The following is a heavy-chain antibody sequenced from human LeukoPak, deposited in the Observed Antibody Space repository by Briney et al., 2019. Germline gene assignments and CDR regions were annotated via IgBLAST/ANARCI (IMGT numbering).Heavy chain of an antibody. V-gene: IGHV4-39*01. CDR2: IYYSGST. CDR3: ARGSRGVGYPGRPYYDFWSGYYTGRDGQHQVFDY. Sequence: SETLSLTCTVSGGSISSSSYYWGWIRQPPGKGLEWIGSIYYSGSTYYNPSLKSRVTISVDTSKNQFSLKLSSVTAADTAVYYCARGSRGVGYPGRPYYDFWSGYYTGRDGQHQVFDYWGQGTLVTVSS. CDR1: GGSISSSSYY. D-gene: IGHD3-3*01. J-gene: IGHJ4*02.